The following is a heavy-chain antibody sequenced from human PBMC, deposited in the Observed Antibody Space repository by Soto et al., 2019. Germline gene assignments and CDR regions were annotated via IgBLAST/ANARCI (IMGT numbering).Heavy chain of an antibody. Sequence: GASVKVSCKASGYTFTSYDINWVRQATGQGLEWMGWMNPNSGNTGYAQKFQGRVTMTRNTSISTAYMELSSLRSEDTAVYYCAFSGYSSSWLYYYYYGMDVWGQGTTVTVSS. D-gene: IGHD6-13*01. J-gene: IGHJ6*02. V-gene: IGHV1-8*01. CDR2: MNPNSGNT. CDR3: AFSGYSSSWLYYYYYGMDV. CDR1: GYTFTSYD.